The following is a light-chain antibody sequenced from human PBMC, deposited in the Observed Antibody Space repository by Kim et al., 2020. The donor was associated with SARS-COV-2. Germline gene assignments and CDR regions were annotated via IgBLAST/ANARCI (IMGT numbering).Light chain of an antibody. J-gene: IGKJ1*01. CDR1: QSVSNS. CDR3: QQYNNWPET. V-gene: IGKV3-15*01. Sequence: VSPGERATISCRASQSVSNSLAWYQQKPGQAPRLLIYGASTRATGIPARFSGSGSRTEFTLTISSLQSEDFAVYYCQQYNNWPETFGQGTKVDIK. CDR2: GAS.